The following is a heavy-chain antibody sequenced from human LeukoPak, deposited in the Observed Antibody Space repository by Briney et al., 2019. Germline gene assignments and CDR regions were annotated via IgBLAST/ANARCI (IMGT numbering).Heavy chain of an antibody. V-gene: IGHV3-66*01. CDR1: GFTVSSNY. Sequence: GGSLRLSCAASGFTVSSNYMSWVRQAPGKGLEWVSVIYSGGSTYYADSVKGRFTISRDNSKNTLYLQMNSLRAEDTAVYYCARGGMWELLGSYFDYWGQGTLVTVSS. D-gene: IGHD1-26*01. CDR3: ARGGMWELLGSYFDY. CDR2: IYSGGST. J-gene: IGHJ4*02.